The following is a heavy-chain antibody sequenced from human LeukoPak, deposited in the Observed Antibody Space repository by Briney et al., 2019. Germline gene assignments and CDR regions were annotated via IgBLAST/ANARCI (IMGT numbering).Heavy chain of an antibody. D-gene: IGHD5-24*01. CDR2: IKQDGSEK. CDR1: GFTFSSYW. CDR3: ARVRGDGYNNLNFDY. Sequence: GGSLRLSCAASGFTFSSYWMSWVRQAPGKGLEWVANIKQDGSEKYYVDSVKGRFTISRDNAKNSLYLQMNSLRAEDTAVYYCARVRGDGYNNLNFDYWGPGTLVTVSS. J-gene: IGHJ4*02. V-gene: IGHV3-7*01.